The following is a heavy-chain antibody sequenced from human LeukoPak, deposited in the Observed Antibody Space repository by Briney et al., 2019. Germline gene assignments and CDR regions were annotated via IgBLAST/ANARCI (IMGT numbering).Heavy chain of an antibody. D-gene: IGHD1-26*01. J-gene: IGHJ4*02. CDR3: ARQNSGRSFDY. CDR2: INHSGST. CDR1: GGSFSGYY. Sequence: SETLSLTCAVYGGSFSGYYWSWIRQPPGKGLEWIGEINHSGSTNYNPSLKSRVTISVDTSKNQFSLKLSSVTAADTAVYYCARQNSGRSFDYWGQGALVTVSS. V-gene: IGHV4-34*01.